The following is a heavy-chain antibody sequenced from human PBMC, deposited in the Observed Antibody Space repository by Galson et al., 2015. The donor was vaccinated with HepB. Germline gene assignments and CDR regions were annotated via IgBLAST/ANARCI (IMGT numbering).Heavy chain of an antibody. V-gene: IGHV3-30*04. Sequence: SLRLSCAASGFTFSNYALHWVRQAPGKGLEWVAVISYDGSVTFYPDSVKGRFTISRDNSKDTVYLQMNSLRAEDTALYYCARDLRVPKRQDGFDIWGQGTMVTVSS. CDR3: ARDLRVPKRQDGFDI. J-gene: IGHJ3*02. CDR1: GFTFSNYA. D-gene: IGHD1-1*01. CDR2: ISYDGSVT.